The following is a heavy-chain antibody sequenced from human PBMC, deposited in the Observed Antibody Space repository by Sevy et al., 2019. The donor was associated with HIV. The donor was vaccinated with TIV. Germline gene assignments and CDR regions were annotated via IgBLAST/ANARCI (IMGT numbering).Heavy chain of an antibody. V-gene: IGHV1-8*01. D-gene: IGHD3-3*01. CDR2: MNPNSGNT. J-gene: IGHJ4*02. Sequence: ASVKVSCKASGYTFTSYDINWVRQATGQGLEWMGWMNPNSGNTGYAQKFQGRVTMTRNTSISTDYIELSSLRSEDTAVYYCARGGHDFWSGYYSDWGQGTLGTVSS. CDR3: ARGGHDFWSGYYSD. CDR1: GYTFTSYD.